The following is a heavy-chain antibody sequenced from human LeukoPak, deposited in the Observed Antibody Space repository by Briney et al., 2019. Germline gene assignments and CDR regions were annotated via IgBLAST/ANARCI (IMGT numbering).Heavy chain of an antibody. Sequence: GGSLRLSRAASGFPFSSYSMNWVRQAPGKGLEWVSSISSSIGYIYYADSVKGRFTISRDNAKNSLYLHMNSLRAEDTALYYCARDRRGIAAAGTDYWGQGTLVTVSS. D-gene: IGHD6-13*01. CDR1: GFPFSSYS. CDR3: ARDRRGIAAAGTDY. V-gene: IGHV3-21*01. CDR2: ISSSIGYI. J-gene: IGHJ4*02.